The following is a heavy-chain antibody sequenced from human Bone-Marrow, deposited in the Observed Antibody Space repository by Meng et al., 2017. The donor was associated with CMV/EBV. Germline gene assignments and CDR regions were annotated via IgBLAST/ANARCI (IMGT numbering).Heavy chain of an antibody. CDR3: ARDAYYYDSSGWDY. D-gene: IGHD3-22*01. CDR2: RHPSGGST. CDR1: GHTFADYY. J-gene: IGHJ4*02. V-gene: IGHV1-46*01. Sequence: QVQLVQSGAEGKKPXASVKVSCKAAGHTFADYYINWVRQAPGQGLEWMGIRHPSGGSTSYAKKFQGRVTMTRDTSTSTVYMELSSLRSEDTAVYYCARDAYYYDSSGWDYWGQGTLVTVSS.